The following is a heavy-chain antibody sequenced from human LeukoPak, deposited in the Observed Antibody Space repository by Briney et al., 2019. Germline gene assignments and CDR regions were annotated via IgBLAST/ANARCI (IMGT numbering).Heavy chain of an antibody. D-gene: IGHD1-26*01. V-gene: IGHV2-70*11. J-gene: IGHJ4*02. CDR2: IDWDEDK. CDR3: ARMGCGSYPNYFDY. CDR1: GFSLTTSGMC. Sequence: ESGPALVKPTQTLTLTCAFSGFSLTTSGMCVSWIRQPPGKALEWLARIDWDEDKYYSTSLKTRLTISKDTSKNQVVLKMTDMDRVDTAMYFCARMGCGSYPNYFDYWGQGTLVTVSS.